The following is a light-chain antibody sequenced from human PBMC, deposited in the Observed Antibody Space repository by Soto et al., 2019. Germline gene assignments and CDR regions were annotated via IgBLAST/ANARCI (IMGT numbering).Light chain of an antibody. CDR1: QDINNF. CDR2: DAS. Sequence: DIQMTQSPASLSASVGDRVTITCQASQDINNFLNWYQQMPGQAPRLLIFDASKLEVGVPSRFSGRGSGTDFSFTISSLQPEDIATYYCQQFNDLPLTFGGGTRVDIK. V-gene: IGKV1-33*01. J-gene: IGKJ4*01. CDR3: QQFNDLPLT.